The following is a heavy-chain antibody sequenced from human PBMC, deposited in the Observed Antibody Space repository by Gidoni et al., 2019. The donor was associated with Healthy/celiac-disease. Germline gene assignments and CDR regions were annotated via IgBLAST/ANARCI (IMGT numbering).Heavy chain of an antibody. CDR3: ARVLGYCSSTSCYPMGFDY. D-gene: IGHD2-2*01. J-gene: IGHJ4*02. CDR1: GFTFDDYG. V-gene: IGHV3-20*04. Sequence: EVQLVESGGGVVRPGGSLRLSCAASGFTFDDYGMSWVRQAPGKGLDWVSGINWNGGSTGYADSVKGRFTISRDNAKNSLYLQMNSLRAEDTALYYCARVLGYCSSTSCYPMGFDYWGQGTLVTVSS. CDR2: INWNGGST.